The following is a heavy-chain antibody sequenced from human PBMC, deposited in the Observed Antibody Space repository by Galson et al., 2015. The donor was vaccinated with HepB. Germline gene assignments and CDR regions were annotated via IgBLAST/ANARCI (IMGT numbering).Heavy chain of an antibody. V-gene: IGHV3-23*01. Sequence: SLRLSCAASGFTYSDYAMTWVRQAPGKGPEGGSSISRTGGNTFNADSVQGRFTISRDTPKNRLHLQMNSLRVDDTAVYYWAKGPRGDYINSPPNWSDTWGQGTLVTVSS. CDR1: GFTYSDYA. D-gene: IGHD4-11*01. CDR2: ISRTGGNT. J-gene: IGHJ5*02. CDR3: AKGPRGDYINSPPNWSDT.